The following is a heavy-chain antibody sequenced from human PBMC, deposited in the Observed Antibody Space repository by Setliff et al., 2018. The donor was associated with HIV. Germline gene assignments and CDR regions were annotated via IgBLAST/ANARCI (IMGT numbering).Heavy chain of an antibody. CDR3: ARGDTYYHDRSGYVKSALDAFDI. CDR2: IYASDSSGST. CDR1: GGSITTGSYY. D-gene: IGHD3-22*01. J-gene: IGHJ3*02. V-gene: IGHV4-61*09. Sequence: SETLSLTCTVSGGSITTGSYYWSWIRQPAGQGLEWIGHIYASDSSGSTNYNPSLKSRVIISVDMSKNQFSLNLNSVTAADTAVYHCARGDTYYHDRSGYVKSALDAFDIWGRGTLVTVSS.